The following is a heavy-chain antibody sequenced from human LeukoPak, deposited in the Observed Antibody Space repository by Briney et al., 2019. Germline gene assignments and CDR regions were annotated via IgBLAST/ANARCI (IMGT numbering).Heavy chain of an antibody. J-gene: IGHJ3*02. Sequence: GGSLRLSCAASGFTFSSYGMHWVRQAPGKGLEWVAVIWYDGSNKYYADSVKGRFTISRDNSKNTLYLQMNSPRAEDTAVYYCARESAVAGRGAFDIWGQGTMVTVSS. CDR2: IWYDGSNK. CDR1: GFTFSSYG. V-gene: IGHV3-33*01. CDR3: ARESAVAGRGAFDI. D-gene: IGHD6-19*01.